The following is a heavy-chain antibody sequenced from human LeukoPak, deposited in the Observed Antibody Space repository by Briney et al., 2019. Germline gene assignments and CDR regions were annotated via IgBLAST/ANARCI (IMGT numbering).Heavy chain of an antibody. CDR2: IYSGGST. Sequence: GRSLRLSCAASGFTVSSNYMSWVRQAPGKGLEWVSVIYSGGSTYYADSVKGRFTISRDNSKNTLYLQMDSLRGEDTAVYYCAKDFRIGYSAHFDYWGQGALVTVSS. V-gene: IGHV3-53*01. CDR1: GFTVSSNY. D-gene: IGHD2-21*01. J-gene: IGHJ4*02. CDR3: AKDFRIGYSAHFDY.